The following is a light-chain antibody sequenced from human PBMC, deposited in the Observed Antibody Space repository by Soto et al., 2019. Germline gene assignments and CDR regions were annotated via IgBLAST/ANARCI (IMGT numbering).Light chain of an antibody. CDR2: GAS. CDR3: QQYDNWPLT. Sequence: EIVFTQSPATLSVSPGEKATLSCRASQSVSSNLAWYQQKPGQAPRPLIYGASTRATDIPARFSGSGSGTEFTLTISSLQSEDFAVYYCQQYDNWPLTFGGGTKVDI. J-gene: IGKJ4*01. CDR1: QSVSSN. V-gene: IGKV3-15*01.